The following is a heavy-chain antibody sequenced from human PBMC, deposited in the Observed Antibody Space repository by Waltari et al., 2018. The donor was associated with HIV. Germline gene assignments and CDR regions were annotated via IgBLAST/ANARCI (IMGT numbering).Heavy chain of an antibody. D-gene: IGHD4-17*01. J-gene: IGHJ4*02. CDR3: TATVTTRGTFDY. CDR2: ISRSSDYI. Sequence: SCAASGFSFSRYAMNWVRQAPGKGLEWIAYISRSSDYIYYADSIKGRFTISRDNAKNSVFLHMDNLRDVDTAVYYCTATVTTRGTFDYWGQGTAVPVS. V-gene: IGHV3-21*06. CDR1: GFSFSRYA.